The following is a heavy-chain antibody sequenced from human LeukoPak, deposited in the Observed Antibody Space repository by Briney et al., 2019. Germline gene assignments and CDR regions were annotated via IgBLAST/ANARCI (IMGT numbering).Heavy chain of an antibody. D-gene: IGHD3-9*01. CDR1: GGSISSSNNY. CDR2: IYYTGST. CDR3: ARTGYYFDY. Sequence: GTLSLTRTVSGGSISSSNNYCGWISHPPGNGLEWIGSIYYTGSTYYNPSLKSRVSISVNTSKHQFSLKLSSVTAADTAVYYCARTGYYFDYWGQGTLVTVSS. J-gene: IGHJ4*02. V-gene: IGHV4-39*01.